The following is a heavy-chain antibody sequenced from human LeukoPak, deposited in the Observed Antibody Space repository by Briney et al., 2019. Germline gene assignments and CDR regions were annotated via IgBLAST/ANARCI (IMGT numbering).Heavy chain of an antibody. Sequence: GGSLRLSCAASGFTFSSYGMHWVRQAPGKGLEWVAFIRYDGSNKYYADSVKGRSTISRDNSKNTLYLQMNSLRAEDTAVYYCARSSSSWYGGLQWGQGTLVTVSS. J-gene: IGHJ4*02. CDR1: GFTFSSYG. CDR2: IRYDGSNK. V-gene: IGHV3-30*02. CDR3: ARSSSSWYGGLQ. D-gene: IGHD6-13*01.